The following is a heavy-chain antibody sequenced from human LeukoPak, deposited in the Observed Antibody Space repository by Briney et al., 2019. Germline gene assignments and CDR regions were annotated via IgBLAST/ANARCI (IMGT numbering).Heavy chain of an antibody. CDR1: GYTFTSYY. CDR3: ARDGTTVTTLYY. CDR2: INPNSGGT. V-gene: IGHV1-2*02. Sequence: ASVKVSCKASGYTFTSYYMHWVRQAPGQGLEWMGWINPNSGGTNYAQKFQGRVTMTRDTSISTAYMELSRLRSDDTAVYYCARDGTTVTTLYYWGQGTLVTVSS. D-gene: IGHD4-17*01. J-gene: IGHJ4*02.